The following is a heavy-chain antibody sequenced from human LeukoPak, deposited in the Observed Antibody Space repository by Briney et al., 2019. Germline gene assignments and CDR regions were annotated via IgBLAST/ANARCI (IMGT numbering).Heavy chain of an antibody. CDR2: IYYSGST. CDR3: ARTTEGYCRGGSCFYYYYYMDV. D-gene: IGHD2-15*01. Sequence: SETLSLTCAVYGGSFSGYYWSWIRQPPGKGLEWIGYIYYSGSTNYNPSLKSRVTISVDTSKNQFSLKLRSVTAAETAVYYCARTTEGYCRGGSCFYYYYYMDVWGKGTTVTVSS. CDR1: GGSFSGYY. J-gene: IGHJ6*03. V-gene: IGHV4-59*01.